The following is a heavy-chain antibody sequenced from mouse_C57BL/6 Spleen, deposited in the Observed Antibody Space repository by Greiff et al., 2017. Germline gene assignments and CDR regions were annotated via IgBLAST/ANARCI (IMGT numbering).Heavy chain of an antibody. V-gene: IGHV1-80*01. D-gene: IGHD2-4*01. J-gene: IGHJ4*01. CDR2: IYPGDGDT. Sequence: VQLQQSGAELVKPGASVTISCKASGYAFSSYWMNWVKQRPGKGLEWIGQIYPGDGDTNYNGKFKGKATLAADKSSSTAYMQLSSLTSEDSAVYFCARCYYDYVYAMDYWGQGTSVTVAS. CDR1: GYAFSSYW. CDR3: ARCYYDYVYAMDY.